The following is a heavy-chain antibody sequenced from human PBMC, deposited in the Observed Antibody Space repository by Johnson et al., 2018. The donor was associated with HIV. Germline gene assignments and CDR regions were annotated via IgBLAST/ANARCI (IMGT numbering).Heavy chain of an antibody. CDR2: IKEDGSEK. CDR3: ARRSGYAFDI. CDR1: GLIFRTYW. V-gene: IGHV3-7*05. D-gene: IGHD1-1*01. J-gene: IGHJ3*02. Sequence: VQLVESGGGLVQPGGSLRLSCGGSGLIFRTYWMSWVRQAPGKGLEWVANIKEDGSEKYYVDSVKGRFTISRDNGKNSLSLQMNSLRVEDTAVYYCARRSGYAFDIWGQGTMVTVYS.